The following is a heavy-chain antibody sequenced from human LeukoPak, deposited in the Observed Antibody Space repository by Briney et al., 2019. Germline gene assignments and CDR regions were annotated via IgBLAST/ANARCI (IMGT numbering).Heavy chain of an antibody. J-gene: IGHJ4*02. D-gene: IGHD4-11*01. CDR3: ARDYGDYRFDY. CDR2: IYHSGST. V-gene: IGHV4-38-2*02. CDR1: GYSIGSGYY. Sequence: SETLSLTCAVSGYSIGSGYYWGWIRQPPGKGLEWIGSIYHSGSTYYNPSLKSQVTISVDTSKNQFSLKLSSVTAADTAVYYCARDYGDYRFDYWGQGTLVTVSS.